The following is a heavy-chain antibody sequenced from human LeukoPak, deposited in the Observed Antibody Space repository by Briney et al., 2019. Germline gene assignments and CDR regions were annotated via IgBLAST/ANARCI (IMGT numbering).Heavy chain of an antibody. D-gene: IGHD2-15*01. V-gene: IGHV3-23*01. CDR2: IGGSGGNT. CDR3: AKHGDIVVVVAALDY. J-gene: IGHJ4*02. CDR1: GFTFNNYA. Sequence: GSLRLSCAASGFTFNNYAMSWVRQAPGKGLEWVSAIGGSGGNTYYADSVKGRFTISRDNSKNTLYLQMNSLRAEDTAVYYCAKHGDIVVVVAALDYWGQGTLVTVSS.